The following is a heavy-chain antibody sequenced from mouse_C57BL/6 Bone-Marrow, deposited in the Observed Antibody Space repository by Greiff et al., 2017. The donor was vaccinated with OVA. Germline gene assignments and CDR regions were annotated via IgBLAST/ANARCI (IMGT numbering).Heavy chain of an antibody. J-gene: IGHJ4*01. Sequence: DVKLVESGGGLVKPGGSLKLSCAASGFTFSSYAMSWVRQTPEKRLEWVATISDGGSYTYYPDNVKGRFTISRDNAKNNLYLQMSHLKSEDTAMYYCARDYYGSSYGFEAMDYWGQGTSVTVSS. V-gene: IGHV5-4*01. D-gene: IGHD1-1*01. CDR2: ISDGGSYT. CDR1: GFTFSSYA. CDR3: ARDYYGSSYGFEAMDY.